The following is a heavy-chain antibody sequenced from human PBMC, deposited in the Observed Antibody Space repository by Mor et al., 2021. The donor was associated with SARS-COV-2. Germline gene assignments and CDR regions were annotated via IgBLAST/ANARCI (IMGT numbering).Heavy chain of an antibody. J-gene: IGHJ4*02. Sequence: GKGLEWIGTLYNSGSTNYNPSLKSRVTISVDTSKNQFSLKLSSVTAADTAVYYCARAVIHYYDSSGYYFDYWGQGTLVTVSS. V-gene: IGHV4-59*01. CDR2: LYNSGST. D-gene: IGHD3-22*01. CDR3: ARAVIHYYDSSGYYFDY.